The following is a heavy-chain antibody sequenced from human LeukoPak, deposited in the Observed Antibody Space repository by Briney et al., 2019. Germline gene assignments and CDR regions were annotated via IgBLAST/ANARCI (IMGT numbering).Heavy chain of an antibody. CDR2: ISYDGSNK. D-gene: IGHD6-6*01. CDR1: GFTFSSYG. V-gene: IGHV3-30*18. J-gene: IGHJ4*02. Sequence: GGSLRLSCAASGFTFSSYGMHWVRQAPGKGLEWVAVISYDGSNKYYADSVKGRFTISRDNSKNTLYLQMNSLRAEDTAVYYCAKDQYDSSSSDYWGQGTLVTVSS. CDR3: AKDQYDSSSSDY.